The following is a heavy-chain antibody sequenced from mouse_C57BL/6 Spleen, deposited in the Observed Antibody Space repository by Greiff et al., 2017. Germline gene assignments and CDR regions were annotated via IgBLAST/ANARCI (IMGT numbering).Heavy chain of an antibody. V-gene: IGHV1-69*01. Sequence: QVQLKQPGAELVMPGASVKLSCKASGYTFTSYWMHWVKQRPGQGLEWIGEIDPSDSYTNYNQKFKGKSTLTVDKSSSTAYMQLSSLTSEDSAVYYCARSRGSSYGDYWGQGTTLTVSS. J-gene: IGHJ2*01. CDR2: IDPSDSYT. CDR3: ARSRGSSYGDY. CDR1: GYTFTSYW. D-gene: IGHD1-1*01.